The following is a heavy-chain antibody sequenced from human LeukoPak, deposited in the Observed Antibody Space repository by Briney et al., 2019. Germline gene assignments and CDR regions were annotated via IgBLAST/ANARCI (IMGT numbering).Heavy chain of an antibody. Sequence: GGSLRLSCAASRFTFSNYTMIWVRQAPGKGLEWVSAISGSGISTYYTDSVKGRFTISRDNSKNTLFLQMNSLRAEDTAVYYCAKGPTYYYDTSGYYIDYWGQRTLVTVSS. CDR3: AKGPTYYYDTSGYYIDY. V-gene: IGHV3-23*01. CDR1: RFTFSNYT. J-gene: IGHJ4*02. CDR2: ISGSGIST. D-gene: IGHD3-22*01.